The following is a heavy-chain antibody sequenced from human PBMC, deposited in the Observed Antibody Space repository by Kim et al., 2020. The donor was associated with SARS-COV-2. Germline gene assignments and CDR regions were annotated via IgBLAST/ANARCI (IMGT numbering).Heavy chain of an antibody. V-gene: IGHV1-46*01. Sequence: ASVKVSCKASGYTFTSYYMHWVRQAPGQGLEWMGIINPSGGSTSYAQKFQGRVTMTRDTSTSTVYMELSSLRSEDTAVYYCARESLYDFWSGYHSYYYYGMDVWGQGTTVTVSS. CDR2: INPSGGST. CDR3: ARESLYDFWSGYHSYYYYGMDV. CDR1: GYTFTSYY. D-gene: IGHD3-3*01. J-gene: IGHJ6*02.